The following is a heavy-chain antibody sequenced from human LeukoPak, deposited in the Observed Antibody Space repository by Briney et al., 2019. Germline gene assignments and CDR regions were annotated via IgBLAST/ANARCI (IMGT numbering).Heavy chain of an antibody. D-gene: IGHD2-2*01. CDR3: ARANFLYCSSSTCLFDY. J-gene: IGHJ4*02. Sequence: ASVKVSCKASGYTFTDYYMHWVRQAPGQGFEWMGWINPNDGDTNYAQKFQGRVTMTRDASISTAHMEVSRLRSDDTAVYYCARANFLYCSSSTCLFDYWGQGTLVTVSS. CDR2: INPNDGDT. V-gene: IGHV1-2*02. CDR1: GYTFTDYY.